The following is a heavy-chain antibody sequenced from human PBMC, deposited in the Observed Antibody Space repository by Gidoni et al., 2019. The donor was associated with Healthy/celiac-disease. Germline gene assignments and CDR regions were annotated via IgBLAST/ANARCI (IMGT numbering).Heavy chain of an antibody. V-gene: IGHV4-38-2*01. CDR2: VYHSAST. CDR3: ARSSLGTTFDY. CDR1: VYSISSVYY. Sequence: VQLQESGPGLVKPSETLSLTCAVSVYSISSVYYWGWIRQPPGKGLEWIGSVYHSASTYYTSSLKRRVTISLDTSKNQFSLKLTSMTAADTAVYYCARSSLGTTFDYWGQGTLVTVSS. D-gene: IGHD3-16*01. J-gene: IGHJ4*02.